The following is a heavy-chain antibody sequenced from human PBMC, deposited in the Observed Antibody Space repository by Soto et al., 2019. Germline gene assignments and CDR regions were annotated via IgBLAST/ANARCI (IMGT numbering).Heavy chain of an antibody. CDR3: ARAPDYYDSSGYYYGLWFDP. CDR1: GGSISSYY. Sequence: SETLSLTCTVSGGSISSYYWSWIRQPPWKGLEWIGYIYYSGSTNYNPSLKSRVTISVDTSKNQFSLKLSSVTAADTAVYYCARAPDYYDSSGYYYGLWFDPWGQGTLVTVSS. CDR2: IYYSGST. J-gene: IGHJ5*02. D-gene: IGHD3-22*01. V-gene: IGHV4-59*01.